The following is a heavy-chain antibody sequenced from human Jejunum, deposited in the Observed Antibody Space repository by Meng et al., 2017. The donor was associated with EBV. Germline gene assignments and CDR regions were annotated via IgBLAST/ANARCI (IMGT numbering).Heavy chain of an antibody. Sequence: QVQLQGAGPVLVKPSGTLSLTCAVSGDSISSSNWWSWVRQPPGKGLEWIGEIYHSGSTNYNPSLKSRVTISEDKSKNQFSLKLSSVTAADTAVYYCARYGSGYFPALWYWGQGTLVTVSS. V-gene: IGHV4-4*02. CDR1: GDSISSSNW. J-gene: IGHJ4*02. CDR3: ARYGSGYFPALWY. CDR2: IYHSGST. D-gene: IGHD3-3*01.